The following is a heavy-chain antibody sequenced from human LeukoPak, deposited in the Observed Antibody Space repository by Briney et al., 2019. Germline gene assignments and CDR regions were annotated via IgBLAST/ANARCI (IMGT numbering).Heavy chain of an antibody. D-gene: IGHD5-18*01. J-gene: IGHJ4*02. CDR2: ISAYNGNT. CDR1: GYTFTSYG. CDR3: ARDRAHTAMVYPADY. V-gene: IGHV1-18*01. Sequence: ASVKVSCKASGYTFTSYGISWVRQAPGQGLEWMGWISAYNGNTNYAQKLQGRVTMTTDTSTNTAYMELRSLRSDDTAVYYCARDRAHTAMVYPADYWGQGTLVTVSS.